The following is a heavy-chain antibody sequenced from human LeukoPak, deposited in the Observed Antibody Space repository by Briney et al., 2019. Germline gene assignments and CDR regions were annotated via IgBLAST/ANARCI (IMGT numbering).Heavy chain of an antibody. CDR2: IYTSGST. V-gene: IGHV4-61*05. CDR1: GGSISSSDYY. D-gene: IGHD3-3*02. Sequence: SETLSLTCTVSGGSISSSDYYWGWIRQPPGKGLEWIGRIYTSGSTNYNPSLKSRVTMSVDTSKNQFSLKLSSVTAADTAVYYCAKNHFWSGYRHHNWFDPWGQGTLVTVSS. J-gene: IGHJ5*01. CDR3: AKNHFWSGYRHHNWFDP.